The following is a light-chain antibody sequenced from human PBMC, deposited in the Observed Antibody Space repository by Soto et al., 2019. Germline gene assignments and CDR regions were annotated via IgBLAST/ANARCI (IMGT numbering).Light chain of an antibody. CDR1: SSDVGGYNY. CDR2: DVS. Sequence: QSALTQPASVSGSPGQSITISCTGTSSDVGGYNYVSWYQQHPGKAPQVMIYDVSIRPSGVSNRFSVSKSGNTASLTISGLLAEDEADYYCQSYTSSGTYVFGAGTKLTVL. CDR3: QSYTSSGTYV. V-gene: IGLV2-14*01. J-gene: IGLJ1*01.